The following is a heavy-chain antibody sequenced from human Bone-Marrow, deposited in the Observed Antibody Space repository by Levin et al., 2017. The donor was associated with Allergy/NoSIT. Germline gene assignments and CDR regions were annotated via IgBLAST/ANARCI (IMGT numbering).Heavy chain of an antibody. CDR2: INQDGSGK. V-gene: IGHV3-7*01. CDR3: ARDPDGIEGVSFDY. J-gene: IGHJ4*02. CDR1: GFTFSRDW. Sequence: GSLRLSCAASGFTFSRDWMNWVRQAPGKALEWVANINQDGSGKYYVDSVKGRFTISRDNAKNSLYLQLNSLRAEDTAVYYCARDPDGIEGVSFDYWGQGTLVTVSS. D-gene: IGHD3-10*01.